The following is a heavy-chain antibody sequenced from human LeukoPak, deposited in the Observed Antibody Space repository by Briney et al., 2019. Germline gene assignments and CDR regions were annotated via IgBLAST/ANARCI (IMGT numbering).Heavy chain of an antibody. CDR1: GGSISSYY. Sequence: KPSETPSLTCTVSGGSISSYYWSWIRQPAGKGLEWIGRIYSSGGTNYNPSLKSRVTMSVDTSKSQFSLKLTSVTAADTAVYYCARAKDNYRGNDAFDIWGQGTVVTVSS. CDR2: IYSSGGT. D-gene: IGHD4/OR15-4a*01. J-gene: IGHJ3*02. V-gene: IGHV4-4*07. CDR3: ARAKDNYRGNDAFDI.